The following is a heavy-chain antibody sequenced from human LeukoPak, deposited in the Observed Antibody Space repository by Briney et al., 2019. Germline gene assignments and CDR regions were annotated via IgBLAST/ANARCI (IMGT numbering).Heavy chain of an antibody. CDR3: ARAHTYYYDSSGYSGY. CDR1: GFDISYNY. CDR2: ISSSGSTI. D-gene: IGHD3-22*01. Sequence: GGSLRLSCAASGFDISYNYVGWVRQAPGKGLEWVSYISSSGSTIYYADSVKGRFTISRDNAKNSLYLQMNSLRAEDTAVYYCARAHTYYYDSSGYSGYWGQGTLVTVSS. J-gene: IGHJ4*02. V-gene: IGHV3-11*01.